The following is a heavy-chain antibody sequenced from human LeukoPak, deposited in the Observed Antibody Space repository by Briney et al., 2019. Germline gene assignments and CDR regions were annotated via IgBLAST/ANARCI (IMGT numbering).Heavy chain of an antibody. V-gene: IGHV4-59*08. CDR2: IYYSGST. CDR1: GGSISSYY. Sequence: SETLSLTCTVSGGSISSYYWSWIRQPPGKGLEWIGYIYYSGSTNYNPSLKSRVTMSVDTSKNQFSLKLTSVTAADTAVYYCARRGYYGSGSYYSRWGQGTLVTVSS. CDR3: ARRGYYGSGSYYSR. J-gene: IGHJ4*02. D-gene: IGHD3-10*01.